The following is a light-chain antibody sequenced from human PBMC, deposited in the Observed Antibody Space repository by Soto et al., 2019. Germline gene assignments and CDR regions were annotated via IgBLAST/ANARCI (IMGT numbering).Light chain of an antibody. V-gene: IGKV3-15*01. CDR2: ATS. Sequence: EIVMTQSPVTLSVSPGERATLSCRASQSVSSNLAWYQQKPGQAPRLLIYATSTRATGIPARFSGSGSGTEFTLTISILQSEDFAVYYCQQYNKWPLFTFGPGTKVDIK. CDR3: QQYNKWPLFT. J-gene: IGKJ3*01. CDR1: QSVSSN.